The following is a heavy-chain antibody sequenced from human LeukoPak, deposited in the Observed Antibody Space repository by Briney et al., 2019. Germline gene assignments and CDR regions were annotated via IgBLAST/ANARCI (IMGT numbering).Heavy chain of an antibody. CDR2: IYTSGST. J-gene: IGHJ6*03. V-gene: IGHV4-61*02. CDR3: ARGGRGGYYYMDV. CDR1: GGSISSGSYY. Sequence: PSETLSLTCTVSGGSISSGSYYWSWIRQPAGKGLEWIGRIYTSGSTNYNPSLKSRVTISVDTSKNQFSLKLSSVTAADTAVYYWARGGRGGYYYMDVWGKGTTVTVSS. D-gene: IGHD3-16*01.